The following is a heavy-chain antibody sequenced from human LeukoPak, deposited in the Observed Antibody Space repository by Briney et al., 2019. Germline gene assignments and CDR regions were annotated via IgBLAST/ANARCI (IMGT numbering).Heavy chain of an antibody. Sequence: PSETLSLTCTLSGGSISSSSYYCGWIRQPPGKGLEWIGSIYYSGSTYYNPSLKSRVTISVDTSKNQFSLKLSSVTAADTAVYYCAREVAMTYHGTDYRGQGTLVTVSS. V-gene: IGHV4-39*02. CDR2: IYYSGST. J-gene: IGHJ4*02. CDR1: GGSISSSSYY. CDR3: AREVAMTYHGTDY. D-gene: IGHD2-15*01.